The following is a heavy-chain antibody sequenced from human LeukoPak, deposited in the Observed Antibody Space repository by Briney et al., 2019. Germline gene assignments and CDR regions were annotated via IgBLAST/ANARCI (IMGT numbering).Heavy chain of an antibody. D-gene: IGHD2-15*01. Sequence: GGSLRLSCAASGFTFSSYSMNWVRQAPGKGLEWVSSISSSSSYIYYADSVKGRFTISRDNSKNTLYLQMNSLRAEDTAVYYCAKFGFSVVVIAATFDYWGQGTLVTVSS. CDR1: GFTFSSYS. J-gene: IGHJ4*02. CDR3: AKFGFSVVVIAATFDY. V-gene: IGHV3-21*04. CDR2: ISSSSSYI.